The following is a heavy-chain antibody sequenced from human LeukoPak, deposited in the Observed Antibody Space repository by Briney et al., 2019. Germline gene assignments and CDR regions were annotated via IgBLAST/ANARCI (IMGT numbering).Heavy chain of an antibody. CDR3: ARYRVKMDRRAMYFDY. D-gene: IGHD2-2*03. J-gene: IGHJ4*02. CDR1: GLSFSRYV. Sequence: PGGSLTLSCASSGLSFSRYVMRRVRQAPGKGLEWVAVIWYDGSNKYYADSLKGRFTISRDNSKNTLYLQMNSLRAEATALYDSARYRVKMDRRAMYFDYWGQGTLVTVSS. CDR2: IWYDGSNK. V-gene: IGHV3-33*01.